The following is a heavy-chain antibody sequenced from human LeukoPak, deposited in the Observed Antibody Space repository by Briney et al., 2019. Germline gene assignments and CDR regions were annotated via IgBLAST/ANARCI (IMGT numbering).Heavy chain of an antibody. J-gene: IGHJ6*02. V-gene: IGHV3-66*02. Sequence: GGSLRLSCAASGFTVSSNYMSWVRQAPGKGLEWVSVIYSGGSTYYADSVKGRFTISRDNSKNTLCLQMNSLRAEDTAVYYCARGPGNYGDYVGYYGMDVWGQGTTVTVSS. CDR3: ARGPGNYGDYVGYYGMDV. CDR1: GFTVSSNY. D-gene: IGHD4-17*01. CDR2: IYSGGST.